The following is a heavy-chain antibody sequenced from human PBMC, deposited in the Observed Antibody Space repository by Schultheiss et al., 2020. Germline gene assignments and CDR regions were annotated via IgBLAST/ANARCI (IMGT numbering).Heavy chain of an antibody. Sequence: QTLSLTCAISGDSVSGNSVAWNWIRQSPSRGLEWLGRTYYRSKWYNEYALSVKSRITINADTSKNQFSLQLNSVTPEDTAVYYCARELGYGTYYGDYAYFDYWGQGTLVTVSS. V-gene: IGHV6-1*01. J-gene: IGHJ4*02. CDR2: TYYRSKWYN. D-gene: IGHD4-17*01. CDR3: ARELGYGTYYGDYAYFDY. CDR1: GDSVSGNSVA.